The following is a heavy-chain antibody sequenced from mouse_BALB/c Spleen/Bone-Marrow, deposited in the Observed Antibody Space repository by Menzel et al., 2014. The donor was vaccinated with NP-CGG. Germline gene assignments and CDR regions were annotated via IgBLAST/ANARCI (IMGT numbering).Heavy chain of an antibody. D-gene: IGHD2-2*01. CDR2: IRNKANGYTT. CDR1: GFTFTDYY. V-gene: IGHV7-3*02. J-gene: IGHJ2*01. CDR3: ARDGYDDY. Sequence: EVMLVESGGGLVQPGGSLRLSCATSGFTFTDYYMSWVRQPPGKALEWLGFIRNKANGYTTEYSASVKGRFTISRDNSQSILYLQMYTLRAEDSATYYCARDGYDDYWGQGTTLTVSS.